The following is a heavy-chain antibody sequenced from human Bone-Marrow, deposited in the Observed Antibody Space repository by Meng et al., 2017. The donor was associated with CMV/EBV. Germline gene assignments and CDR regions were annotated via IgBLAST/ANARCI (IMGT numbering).Heavy chain of an antibody. D-gene: IGHD4-23*01. CDR3: ASGNSHAFDI. V-gene: IGHV3-74*01. Sequence: GESLKISCAASGFTFNNYWMHWVLQVPGKGLVWVSRIDIDGSSTTYVDSVKGRFTVSRDNAKNTLSLQMNSLRAEDTAVYYCASGNSHAFDIWGQGTMV. CDR1: GFTFNNYW. CDR2: IDIDGSST. J-gene: IGHJ3*02.